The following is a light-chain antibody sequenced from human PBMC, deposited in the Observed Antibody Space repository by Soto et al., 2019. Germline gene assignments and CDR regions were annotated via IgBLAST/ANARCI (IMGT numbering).Light chain of an antibody. CDR2: SNN. Sequence: QAVVTQPPSASGTPGQRVTISCSGSSSNIGSNTVNWYQLLPGTAPKLLIYSNNQRPSGVPDRFSGSKSGTSASLAISGLQSEDEADYSCAAWDDSLNGVLFGGGTKLTVL. J-gene: IGLJ2*01. V-gene: IGLV1-44*01. CDR1: SSNIGSNT. CDR3: AAWDDSLNGVL.